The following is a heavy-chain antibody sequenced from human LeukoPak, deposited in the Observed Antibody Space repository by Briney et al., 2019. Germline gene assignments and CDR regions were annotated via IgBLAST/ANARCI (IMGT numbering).Heavy chain of an antibody. J-gene: IGHJ4*02. D-gene: IGHD5-18*01. V-gene: IGHV3-21*01. CDR3: ARSILGIQLYYFDY. Sequence: PGGSLRLSCAASGFTFSSYSMNWVRQAPGKGLEWVSSISSSSSYIYYADSVKGRFTISRDNAKNSLYLQMNSLRAEDPAVYYRARSILGIQLYYFDYWGEGTLVTVSS. CDR2: ISSSSSYI. CDR1: GFTFSSYS.